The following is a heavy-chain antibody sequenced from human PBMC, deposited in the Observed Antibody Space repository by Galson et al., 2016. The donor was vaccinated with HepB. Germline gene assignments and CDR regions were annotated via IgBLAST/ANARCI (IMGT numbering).Heavy chain of an antibody. CDR3: ARDYTTRAFDY. J-gene: IGHJ4*02. V-gene: IGHV3-33*01. Sequence: SLRLSCAASGFAFRGYAMHWVRQAPGKGLEWAAVIWFDGSNKYYADSVKGRFTISRDNSENTLFLEMNSLRAEDTAVYYCARDYTTRAFDYWGQGTLVTVSS. CDR1: GFAFRGYA. D-gene: IGHD2-2*01. CDR2: IWFDGSNK.